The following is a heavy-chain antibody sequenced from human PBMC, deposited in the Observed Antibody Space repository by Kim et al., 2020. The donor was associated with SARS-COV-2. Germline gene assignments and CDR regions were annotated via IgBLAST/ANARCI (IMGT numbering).Heavy chain of an antibody. CDR3: ARLRYSSSWYDY. V-gene: IGHV4-39*01. D-gene: IGHD6-13*01. J-gene: IGHJ4*02. Sequence: YYNPALKSRVTISVDTSKNQFSLKLSSVTAADTAVYYCARLRYSSSWYDYWGQGTLVTVSS.